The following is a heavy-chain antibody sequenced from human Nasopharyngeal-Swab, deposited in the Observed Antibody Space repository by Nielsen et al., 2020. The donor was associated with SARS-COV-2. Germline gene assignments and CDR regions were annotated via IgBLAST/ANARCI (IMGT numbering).Heavy chain of an antibody. D-gene: IGHD2-2*02. Sequence: GASLKISCAASGFTFSSYSMNWVRQAPGKGLEWVSSISSSSSYIYYADSVKGRFTISRDNAKNSLYLQMNSLRAGDTAVYYCARDGGGCSSTSCYTWGQGTLVTVSS. CDR1: GFTFSSYS. J-gene: IGHJ4*02. CDR3: ARDGGGCSSTSCYT. CDR2: ISSSSSYI. V-gene: IGHV3-21*01.